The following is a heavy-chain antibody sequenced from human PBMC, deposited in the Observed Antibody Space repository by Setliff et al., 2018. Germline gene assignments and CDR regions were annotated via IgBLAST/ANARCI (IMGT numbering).Heavy chain of an antibody. CDR1: GGTFSSYA. D-gene: IGHD3-9*01. Sequence: SVKVSCKASGGTFSSYAISWVRQAPGQGLEWMGGIIPILGIANYAQKFQGRVTITADESTSTAYMELSSLRSEDTAVYYCARSGYDLLTGSINDAFDIWGQGTMVTVSS. CDR3: ARSGYDLLTGSINDAFDI. CDR2: IIPILGIA. J-gene: IGHJ3*02. V-gene: IGHV1-69*10.